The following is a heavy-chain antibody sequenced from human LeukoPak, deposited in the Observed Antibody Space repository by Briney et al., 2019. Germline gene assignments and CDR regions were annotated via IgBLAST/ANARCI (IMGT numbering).Heavy chain of an antibody. Sequence: GGSLRLSCAASGFTFSSYGMHWVRQAPGKGLEWVAFIRYDGSNKYYADSVKGRFTISRDNSKNTLYLQMNSLRADDTAVYYCARDYVDIVATGTHPIYYYYYMDVWGKGTTVTVSS. CDR3: ARDYVDIVATGTHPIYYYYYMDV. CDR2: IRYDGSNK. J-gene: IGHJ6*03. D-gene: IGHD5-12*01. CDR1: GFTFSSYG. V-gene: IGHV3-30*02.